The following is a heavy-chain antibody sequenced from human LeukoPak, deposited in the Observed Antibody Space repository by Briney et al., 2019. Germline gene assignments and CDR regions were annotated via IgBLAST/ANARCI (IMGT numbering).Heavy chain of an antibody. CDR3: ARVSGSYYF. Sequence: SETLSLTCTVSGGSISSSSYYWGWIRQPPGEGLEWIGSIYYTGSTYYNPSLKSRVTISVDTSKNEFSLTLSSVTAADTAVYYCARVSGSYYFWGQGTLVTVSS. CDR2: IYYTGST. V-gene: IGHV4-39*07. CDR1: GGSISSSSYY. J-gene: IGHJ4*02. D-gene: IGHD1-26*01.